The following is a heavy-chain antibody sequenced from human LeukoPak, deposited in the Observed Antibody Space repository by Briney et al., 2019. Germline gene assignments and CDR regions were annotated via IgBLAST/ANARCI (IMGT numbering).Heavy chain of an antibody. Sequence: SGPALVKPTQTLTLTCTFSGFSLSTSGMRMRWIRQPPGKALEWLARIDWDDGKFYSTSLKTRLTISKDSSKNQVVLTMTNMDPVDTATYYCARTTVAGQGLFDPWGQGTLVTVSS. V-gene: IGHV2-70*04. CDR3: ARTTVAGQGLFDP. CDR1: GFSLSTSGMR. D-gene: IGHD6-19*01. J-gene: IGHJ5*02. CDR2: IDWDDGK.